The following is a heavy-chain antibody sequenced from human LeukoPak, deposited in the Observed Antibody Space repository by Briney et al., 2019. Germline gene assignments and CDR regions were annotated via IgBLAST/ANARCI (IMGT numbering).Heavy chain of an antibody. J-gene: IGHJ4*02. CDR2: IYYRGTA. Sequence: SQTLSLTCTVSGGFINNGDNYWSWIRQPPGKGLEWIAFIYYRGTAYYNPSLKSRVTMSIDTSRNEFSLKVTSVTAADTAVYYCARIQGNGAYGWDYFDYWGQGALVTVSS. V-gene: IGHV4-30-4*01. CDR1: GGFINNGDNY. CDR3: ARIQGNGAYGWDYFDY. D-gene: IGHD5-18*01.